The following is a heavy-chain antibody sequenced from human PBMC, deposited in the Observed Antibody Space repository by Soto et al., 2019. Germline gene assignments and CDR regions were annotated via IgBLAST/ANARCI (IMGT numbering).Heavy chain of an antibody. CDR1: GGSFSGYY. CDR3: ARGLEYYGSGSYGNTGKWFDP. J-gene: IGHJ5*02. V-gene: IGHV4-34*01. CDR2: INHSGST. Sequence: QVQLQQWGAGLLKPSETLSLTCAVYGGSFSGYYWSWIRQPPGKRLEWIGEINHSGSTNYNPSLKSRVTISVDTSKNQFSLKLGSVTAADTAVYYCARGLEYYGSGSYGNTGKWFDPWGQGTLVAVSS. D-gene: IGHD3-10*01.